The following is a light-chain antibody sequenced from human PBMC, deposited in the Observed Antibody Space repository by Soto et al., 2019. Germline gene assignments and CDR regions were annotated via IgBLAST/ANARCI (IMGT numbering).Light chain of an antibody. Sequence: DIQMTQSPSFVSASVGDRVTITCRASQGLSRWLAWYQHKPGRAPKLLIHAASSLESGVPSRFSGSGSGTDFTLTSSSRLRGDFATYYCQQTTSFPLSFGGGTKVEIK. V-gene: IGKV1-12*01. J-gene: IGKJ4*01. CDR1: QGLSRW. CDR3: QQTTSFPLS. CDR2: AAS.